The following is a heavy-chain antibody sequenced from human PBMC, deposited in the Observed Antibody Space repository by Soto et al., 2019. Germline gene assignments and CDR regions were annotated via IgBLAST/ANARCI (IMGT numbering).Heavy chain of an antibody. D-gene: IGHD3-3*01. CDR1: GFICSSYD. CDR3: AKATAICGGAFDI. CDR2: ILVDGRT. J-gene: IGHJ3*02. Sequence: PGGSLRPSCVAAGFICSSYDMSWVRQAQGKGLEWVSTILVDGRTFYVDHVRGRFTISTDSSQNPVYLQMNSLTAGDTSLYYCAKATAICGGAFDICGQGTMVTVSS. V-gene: IGHV3-23*01.